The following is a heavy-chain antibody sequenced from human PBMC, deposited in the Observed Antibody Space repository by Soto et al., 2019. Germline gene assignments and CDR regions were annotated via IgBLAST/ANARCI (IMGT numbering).Heavy chain of an antibody. CDR1: GSSISSYY. V-gene: IGHV4-59*01. J-gene: IGHJ3*02. CDR2: IYYSGST. Sequence: SETLSLTCTVSGSSISSYYWSWILQPPGKGLEWIGYIYYSGSTNYNPSLKSRVTISVDTSKNQFSLKLSSVAAAYTAVYYCARWIQLWFGAFDIWGQGTMVTVSS. D-gene: IGHD5-18*01. CDR3: ARWIQLWFGAFDI.